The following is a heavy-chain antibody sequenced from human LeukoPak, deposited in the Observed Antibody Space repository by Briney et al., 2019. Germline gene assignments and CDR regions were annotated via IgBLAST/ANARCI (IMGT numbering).Heavy chain of an antibody. CDR1: GFTFSSYW. V-gene: IGHV3-7*01. J-gene: IGHJ4*02. D-gene: IGHD6-19*01. CDR2: IKQDGNEK. CDR3: ACIQSNSGWSFDY. Sequence: GGSLGLSCAASGFTFSSYWMSWVRQTPGKGLESVANIKQDGNEKYYVDSVKGRFTISRDNAKNSLYLQMNSLRAEDTAVYYCACIQSNSGWSFDYLGPGTLVTVSS.